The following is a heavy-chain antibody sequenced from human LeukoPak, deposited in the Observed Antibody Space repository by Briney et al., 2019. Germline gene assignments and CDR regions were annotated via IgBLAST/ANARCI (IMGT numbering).Heavy chain of an antibody. CDR2: ISSSSSYI. CDR1: GFTFSSYS. J-gene: IGHJ4*02. V-gene: IGHV3-21*01. D-gene: IGHD3-22*01. Sequence: GGSLRLSCAASGFTFSSYSMNWVRQAPGKGLEWVSSISSSSSYIYYADSVKGRFTISRDNAKNSPYLQINSLRSDYTAVYYCARDYVHITMIVVPFDDWGQGTLVTVSS. CDR3: ARDYVHITMIVVPFDD.